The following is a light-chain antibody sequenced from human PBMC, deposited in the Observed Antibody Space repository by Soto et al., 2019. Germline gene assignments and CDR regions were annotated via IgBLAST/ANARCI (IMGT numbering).Light chain of an antibody. CDR1: SSDVGLYDY. Sequence: QSVLTQPASVSGSPGQSITISCTGTSSDVGLYDYVSWYQQHPGKAPQLMIYAVSNRPSGVSNRFSASKSGNTASLSISGLQSEDEADYYCVSYTSTSTLVFGTGTKVTV. CDR3: VSYTSTSTLV. CDR2: AVS. J-gene: IGLJ1*01. V-gene: IGLV2-14*01.